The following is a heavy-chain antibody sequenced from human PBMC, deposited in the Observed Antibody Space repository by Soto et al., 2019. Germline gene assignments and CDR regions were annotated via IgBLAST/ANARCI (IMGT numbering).Heavy chain of an antibody. D-gene: IGHD2-2*01. CDR3: AKGFCSSTRCLTYSYMDV. CDR1: GFSFDEYA. J-gene: IGHJ6*03. Sequence: EVQLVESGGGLVQPGRSLRLSSAASGFSFDEYAMHWVRQAPGKGLEWVSGISWNSGTMGYGDSVKGRFTISRDNAKNSLYLQMNSLRAEDTALYYCAKGFCSSTRCLTYSYMDVWGKGTTVTVSS. V-gene: IGHV3-9*01. CDR2: ISWNSGTM.